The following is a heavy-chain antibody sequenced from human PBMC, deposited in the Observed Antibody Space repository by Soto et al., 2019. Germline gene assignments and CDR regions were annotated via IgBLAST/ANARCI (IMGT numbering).Heavy chain of an antibody. V-gene: IGHV1-69*12. CDR2: IIPIFGTA. CDR1: GGTFSSYA. Sequence: QVQLVQSGAEVKKPGSSVKVSCKASGGTFSSYAISWVRQAPGQGLEWMGGIIPIFGTANYAQKFQGRVTITADEYTSTAYMELSSLRAEDPAVYYCARGRDGYNGFAYWGQGTLVTVSS. CDR3: ARGRDGYNGFAY. D-gene: IGHD5-12*01. J-gene: IGHJ4*02.